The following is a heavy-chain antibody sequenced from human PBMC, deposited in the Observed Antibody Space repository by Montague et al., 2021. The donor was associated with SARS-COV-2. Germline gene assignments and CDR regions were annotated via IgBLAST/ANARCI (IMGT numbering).Heavy chain of an antibody. CDR3: ARHSRMTIIDY. CDR1: SGSISSYY. J-gene: IGHJ4*02. V-gene: IGHV4-59*08. Sequence: SETLSLTCTVSSGSISSYYWSWIRQPPGKGLEWIGYIYYSGSTNYNPSLKSRVTISVDTSKNQFSLKLSSVTAADTAVYYCARHSRMTIIDYWGQGTLVTVSS. D-gene: IGHD4/OR15-4a*01. CDR2: IYYSGST.